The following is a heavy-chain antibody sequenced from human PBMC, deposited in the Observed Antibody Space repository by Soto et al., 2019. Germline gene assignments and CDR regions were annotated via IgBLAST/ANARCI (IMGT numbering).Heavy chain of an antibody. V-gene: IGHV5-51*01. D-gene: IGHD3-10*01. CDR3: ARGYFDSGHGYDL. CDR2: IFTRDSET. Sequence: GESLKISCKGPGHLFNNHWIGWVRQTPGKGLEWMGLIFTRDSETKTSPSFQGHVSFSVDNSINTVYLQWTSLKTTDTGIYFCARGYFDSGHGYDLWGQGTLITVSS. CDR1: GHLFNNHW. J-gene: IGHJ5*02.